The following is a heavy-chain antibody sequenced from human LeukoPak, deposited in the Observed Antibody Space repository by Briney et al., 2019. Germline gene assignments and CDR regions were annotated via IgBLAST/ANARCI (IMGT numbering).Heavy chain of an antibody. Sequence: GGSLRLSCAASGLTFSTYWMNWVRQAPGKGLEWVANIKQDGSEKYYVDSVKGRFPISRDNAKKLVYLQMNSLRAEDTAIYYCARNARGPGDFWGQGTVVTVSS. CDR3: ARNARGPGDF. J-gene: IGHJ4*02. D-gene: IGHD2-2*01. CDR1: GLTFSTYW. CDR2: IKQDGSEK. V-gene: IGHV3-7*01.